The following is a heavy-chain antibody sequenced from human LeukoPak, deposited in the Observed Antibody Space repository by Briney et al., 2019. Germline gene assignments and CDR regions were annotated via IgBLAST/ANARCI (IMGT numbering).Heavy chain of an antibody. CDR1: GLTFSNYA. D-gene: IGHD6-13*01. J-gene: IGHJ3*02. V-gene: IGHV3-23*01. Sequence: GGSLRLSCAASGLTFSNYAMSWVRQAPGKGLEWVSAISGGGGRTYYADSVKGRFTISRDNAKNTLFLQMNSLRAEDTAVYYCARDQYSSTWYRGAFDIWGQGTMVSVSS. CDR3: ARDQYSSTWYRGAFDI. CDR2: ISGGGGRT.